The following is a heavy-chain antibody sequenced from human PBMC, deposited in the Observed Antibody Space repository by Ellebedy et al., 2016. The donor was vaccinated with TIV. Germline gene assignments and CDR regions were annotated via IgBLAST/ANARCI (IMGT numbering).Heavy chain of an antibody. V-gene: IGHV3-74*01. D-gene: IGHD4-23*01. CDR1: GFPFDNYA. J-gene: IGHJ4*02. CDR3: ARVPGGNKNFDY. Sequence: GESLKISCAASGFPFDNYAMSWVRQAPGKGLVWVSRINSDGSSTTYADSVKGRFTISGDNAKNTLYLQMNSLRAEDTAVYYCARVPGGNKNFDYWGQGTLVTVSS. CDR2: INSDGSST.